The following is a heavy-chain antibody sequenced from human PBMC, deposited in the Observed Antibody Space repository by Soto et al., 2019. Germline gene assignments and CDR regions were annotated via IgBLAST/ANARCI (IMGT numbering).Heavy chain of an antibody. J-gene: IGHJ5*02. V-gene: IGHV1-18*01. CDR2: ISAYNGNT. CDR1: GYTFTSYG. Sequence: ASVKVSCKASGYTFTSYGISWVRQAPGQGLEWMGWISAYNGNTNYAQKLQGRVTMTTDTSTSTAYMELRSLRSDDTAVYYCARVPPPGYCSSTSCYWTVDWFDPWGQGTLVTVS. D-gene: IGHD2-2*01. CDR3: ARVPPPGYCSSTSCYWTVDWFDP.